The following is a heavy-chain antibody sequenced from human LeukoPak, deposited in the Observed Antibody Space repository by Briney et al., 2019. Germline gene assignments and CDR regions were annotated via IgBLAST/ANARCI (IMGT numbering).Heavy chain of an antibody. J-gene: IGHJ5*02. CDR2: IIPIFGTA. Sequence: SVKVSCKASGGTFSSYAISWVRQAPGQGLEWMGGIIPIFGTANYAQKFQGRVTITADESTSTAYMELSSLRSEDTAVYYCAKYDYYGSGSYSFDPWGQGTLVTVSS. D-gene: IGHD3-10*01. CDR3: AKYDYYGSGSYSFDP. V-gene: IGHV1-69*01. CDR1: GGTFSSYA.